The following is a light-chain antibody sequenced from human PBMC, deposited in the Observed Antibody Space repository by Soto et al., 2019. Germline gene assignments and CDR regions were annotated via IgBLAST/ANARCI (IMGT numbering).Light chain of an antibody. CDR3: MQATHWPIT. CDR2: KVS. Sequence: DVVMTQTPLSLPVTLGQPASISCRSNQTLVYSDGIDYFSWFQQRPGRSPRRLIYKVSNRDSGVPARFSGSGSGTDFALKISRVEADDVGVYYCMQATHWPITFGQGRLLEVK. V-gene: IGKV2-30*01. CDR1: QTLVYSDGIDY. J-gene: IGKJ5*01.